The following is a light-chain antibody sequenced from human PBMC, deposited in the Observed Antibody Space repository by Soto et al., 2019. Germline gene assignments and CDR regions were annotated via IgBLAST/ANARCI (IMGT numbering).Light chain of an antibody. CDR3: QQLNSFPLT. CDR2: DAS. CDR1: QDITNY. V-gene: IGKV1-33*01. J-gene: IGKJ5*01. Sequence: DIQMTQSPSSLSASVGDRVTITCQASQDITNYLNWYQQKPGRAPRLLLYDASSLETGVPSRFSGSGSGTDFTLTISDLQPEDFATYYCQQLNSFPLTFGQGTRLEIK.